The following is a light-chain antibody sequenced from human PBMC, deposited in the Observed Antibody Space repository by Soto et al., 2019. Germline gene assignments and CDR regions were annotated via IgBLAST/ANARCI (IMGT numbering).Light chain of an antibody. Sequence: DIQMTQSPSTLSASVGDRVTITCRASQNINTWLAWYQQKPGKAPYLLIYKASNLQSGVPSRFSGSASGTEFTLTISSRQPDDIATYYCQQYETYPLTYGGGTKVEI. V-gene: IGKV1-5*03. J-gene: IGKJ4*01. CDR2: KAS. CDR1: QNINTW. CDR3: QQYETYPLT.